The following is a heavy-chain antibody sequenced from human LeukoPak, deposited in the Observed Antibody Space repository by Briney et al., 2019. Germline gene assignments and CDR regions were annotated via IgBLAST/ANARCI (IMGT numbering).Heavy chain of an antibody. D-gene: IGHD6-13*01. Sequence: SVKVSCKASGGTFSSYAISWVRQAPGQGLEWMGRIIPVFGTANYAQKFRGRVTITTDESTSTAYMELSSLRSEDTAVYYCARIEQLGIFDYWGQGTLVTVSS. CDR2: IIPVFGTA. V-gene: IGHV1-69*05. CDR1: GGTFSSYA. CDR3: ARIEQLGIFDY. J-gene: IGHJ4*02.